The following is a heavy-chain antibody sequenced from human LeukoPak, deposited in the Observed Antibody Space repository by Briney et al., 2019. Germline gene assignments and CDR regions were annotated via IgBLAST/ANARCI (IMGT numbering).Heavy chain of an antibody. J-gene: IGHJ3*02. CDR2: INPKSGGT. D-gene: IGHD3-10*01. CDR1: GYTFTGYY. CDR3: ARRIVIGAFDI. Sequence: GASVKVSCKASGYTFTGYYMHWVRQAPGQGLEWMGWINPKSGGTNYAQKFQGRVTMTRDTSISTAYMELSRLRSDDTAVYYCARRIVIGAFDIWGQGTMVTVSS. V-gene: IGHV1-2*02.